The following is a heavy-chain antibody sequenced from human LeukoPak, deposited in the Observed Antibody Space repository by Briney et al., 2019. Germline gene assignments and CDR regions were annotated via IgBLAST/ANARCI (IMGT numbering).Heavy chain of an antibody. CDR3: ARDLEPGTYYYYGMDV. Sequence: PGGSLRLSCAASGFSLSSYAMSWVRQAPGKGLEWASAIGGGSTYYADSVKGRFTISRDNSKNTLFLQMNSLRAEDTAVYYCARDLEPGTYYYYGMDVWGQGTTVTVSS. CDR1: GFSLSSYA. J-gene: IGHJ6*02. CDR2: IGGGST. V-gene: IGHV3-23*01. D-gene: IGHD1-1*01.